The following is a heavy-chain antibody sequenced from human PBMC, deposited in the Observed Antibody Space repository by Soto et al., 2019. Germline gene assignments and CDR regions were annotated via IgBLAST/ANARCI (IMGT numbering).Heavy chain of an antibody. D-gene: IGHD4-4*01. CDR3: ARDSPQIYSNYRRYYYYYGMGV. Sequence: APVKVSCKASGYTFTSYGISWVRQAPGQGLEWMGWISAYNGNTNYAQKLQGRVTMTTDTSTSTAYMELRSLRSDDTAVYYCARDSPQIYSNYRRYYYYYGMGVWGQGTTVTVSS. V-gene: IGHV1-18*04. CDR2: ISAYNGNT. J-gene: IGHJ6*02. CDR1: GYTFTSYG.